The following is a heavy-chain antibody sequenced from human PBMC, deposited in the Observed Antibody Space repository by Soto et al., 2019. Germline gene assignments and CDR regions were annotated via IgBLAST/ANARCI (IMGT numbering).Heavy chain of an antibody. Sequence: QVQLVQSGAEVKKPGASVKVSCKASGYTFTGYYMHWVRQAPGQGLEWMGWINPNSGGTNYAQKFQGRVTMSRDPSISTAYMELSRLRSDDTAVYYGARIRATYSSSWPYWGQGTLVPVSS. V-gene: IGHV1-2*02. D-gene: IGHD6-13*01. J-gene: IGHJ4*02. CDR1: GYTFTGYY. CDR2: INPNSGGT. CDR3: ARIRATYSSSWPY.